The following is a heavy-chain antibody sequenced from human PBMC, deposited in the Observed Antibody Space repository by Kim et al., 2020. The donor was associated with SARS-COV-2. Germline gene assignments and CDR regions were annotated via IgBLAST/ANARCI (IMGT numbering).Heavy chain of an antibody. D-gene: IGHD3-3*01. Sequence: GGSLRLSCAASGFTFSSYSMNWVRQAPGKGLEWVSYISSSSSTIYYADSVKGRFTISRDNAKNSLYLQMNSLRDEDTAVYYCARDVGGTIFGAFSDYWGQGTLVTVSS. CDR2: ISSSSSTI. CDR3: ARDVGGTIFGAFSDY. V-gene: IGHV3-48*02. CDR1: GFTFSSYS. J-gene: IGHJ4*02.